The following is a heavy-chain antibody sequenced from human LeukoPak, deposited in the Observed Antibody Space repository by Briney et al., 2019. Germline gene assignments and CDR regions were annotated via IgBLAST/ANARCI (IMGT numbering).Heavy chain of an antibody. V-gene: IGHV4-59*08. CDR2: IYYTGST. D-gene: IGHD6-19*01. Sequence: SETLSLTCSVSIGSISTYYWSWIRQPPGKGLEWIGYIYYTGSTNYSPSLKSRVTISVDTSKNQFSLKLSSVTAADTALYYCARGTPYSSGWYPPVRFDYWGQGTLVTVSS. CDR3: ARGTPYSSGWYPPVRFDY. CDR1: IGSISTYY. J-gene: IGHJ4*02.